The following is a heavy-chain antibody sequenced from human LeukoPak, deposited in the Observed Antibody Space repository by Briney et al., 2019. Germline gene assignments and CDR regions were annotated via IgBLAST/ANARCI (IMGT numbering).Heavy chain of an antibody. D-gene: IGHD6-13*01. Sequence: PGGSLRLSCAASGFTFSSYWMHWVRQAPGKGLVWVSRINSDGSSTNYADSVKGRFTISGDNAKNTVYLQINSLRAEDTAVYYCARGSAVAGFLVNYWGQGTLVTVSS. CDR3: ARGSAVAGFLVNY. J-gene: IGHJ4*02. CDR1: GFTFSSYW. V-gene: IGHV3-74*01. CDR2: INSDGSST.